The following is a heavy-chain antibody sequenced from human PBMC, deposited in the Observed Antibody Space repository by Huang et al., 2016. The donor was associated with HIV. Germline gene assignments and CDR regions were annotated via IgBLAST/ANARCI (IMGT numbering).Heavy chain of an antibody. Sequence: QVQLQQWGAGVLKPSETLSLTCAVYGESFNNYYWSWVRQLPGRRLEWIGEINHSGTANYHPSRKTRVTSSVDPSKKQFSLRLASVTAADTAVYYCARVPTPSYYDPWNISPAHEDVYYYNMDVWGQGTTVIVSS. CDR3: ARVPTPSYYDPWNISPAHEDVYYYNMDV. CDR2: INHSGTA. J-gene: IGHJ6*02. D-gene: IGHD3-10*01. V-gene: IGHV4-34*02. CDR1: GESFNNYY.